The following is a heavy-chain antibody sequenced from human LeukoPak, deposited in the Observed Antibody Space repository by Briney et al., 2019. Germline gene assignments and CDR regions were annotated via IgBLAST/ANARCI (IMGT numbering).Heavy chain of an antibody. CDR3: ARGDQGSSWIVY. V-gene: IGHV3-74*01. CDR2: INTEGSST. CDR1: GFTSGSYW. D-gene: IGHD6-13*01. Sequence: PGGSLRPSCAASGFTSGSYWVHWVRHAPGEGLGWVSRINTEGSSTTYADSVKGRFTISRDNAENTLYLQMSSLRAEDTAVYYCARGDQGSSWIVYWGQGTLVTVSA. J-gene: IGHJ4*02.